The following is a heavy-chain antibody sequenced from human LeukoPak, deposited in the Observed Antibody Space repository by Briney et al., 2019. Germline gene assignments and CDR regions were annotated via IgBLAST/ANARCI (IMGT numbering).Heavy chain of an antibody. Sequence: GASVKVSCKVSGYTLTELSMHWVRQAPGQGLEWMGIINPSGGSTSYAQKFQGRVTMTRDASTSTVYMELSSLRSEDTAVYYCARSQYYYDSSGYPLPPYFDYWGQGTLVTVSS. D-gene: IGHD3-22*01. CDR2: INPSGGST. J-gene: IGHJ4*02. V-gene: IGHV1-46*01. CDR3: ARSQYYYDSSGYPLPPYFDY. CDR1: GYTLTELS.